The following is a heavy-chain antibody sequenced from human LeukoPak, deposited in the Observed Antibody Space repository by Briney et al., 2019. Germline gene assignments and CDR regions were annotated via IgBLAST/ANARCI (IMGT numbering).Heavy chain of an antibody. CDR1: GGSIGSTSYY. D-gene: IGHD3-3*01. Sequence: SETLSLTCTVSGGSIGSTSYYWGWIRQPPGKGLEWIGSISYSGTTYYNPSLKSRVTISVDTSKNQFSLKLNSVTAADTAVYYCARDPDFWSGYYNFDYWGQGTLVTVSS. CDR2: ISYSGTT. J-gene: IGHJ4*02. CDR3: ARDPDFWSGYYNFDY. V-gene: IGHV4-39*07.